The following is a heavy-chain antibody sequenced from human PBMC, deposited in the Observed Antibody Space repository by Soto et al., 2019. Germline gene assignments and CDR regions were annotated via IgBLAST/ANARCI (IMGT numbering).Heavy chain of an antibody. CDR1: GFTFSSYG. CDR2: ISYGGSNQ. D-gene: IGHD3-22*01. Sequence: QARLVESGGGVVQPGRSLRLSCVASGFTFSSYGMQWVRQAPGKGLDWVAFISYGGSNQYYVDSVKGRFTISRDDFKNRLYSQINCLRREDTAVYYCTKLMYSFDSDGFSVDYWGQGTLATLSS. J-gene: IGHJ4*01. V-gene: IGHV3-30*18. CDR3: TKLMYSFDSDGFSVDY.